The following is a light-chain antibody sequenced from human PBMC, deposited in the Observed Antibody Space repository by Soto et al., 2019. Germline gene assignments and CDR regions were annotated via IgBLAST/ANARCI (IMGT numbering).Light chain of an antibody. Sequence: IQMPHSHCTMSASLLERVDINFRASQSISNWLAWYQQKPGKAPKLLIYKASTLESRVPSRFSGSGSGTQFTLTISSLQPDDFATYYCQQYNTFLTFGGGNKGDMK. CDR3: QQYNTFLT. CDR1: QSISNW. V-gene: IGKV1-5*03. CDR2: KAS. J-gene: IGKJ4*01.